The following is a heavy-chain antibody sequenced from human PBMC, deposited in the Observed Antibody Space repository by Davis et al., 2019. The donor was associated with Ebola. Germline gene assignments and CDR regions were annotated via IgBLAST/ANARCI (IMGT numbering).Heavy chain of an antibody. D-gene: IGHD3-10*01. Sequence: AASVKVSCKASGYTFTTYGISWVRQAPGQGLEWMGWISAYNGNTNYAQKLQGRVTMTTDTSTSTAYMELRSLRSDDTAVYYCARSVTMVRGGWFDPWGQGTLVTVSS. V-gene: IGHV1-18*01. CDR3: ARSVTMVRGGWFDP. J-gene: IGHJ5*02. CDR1: GYTFTTYG. CDR2: ISAYNGNT.